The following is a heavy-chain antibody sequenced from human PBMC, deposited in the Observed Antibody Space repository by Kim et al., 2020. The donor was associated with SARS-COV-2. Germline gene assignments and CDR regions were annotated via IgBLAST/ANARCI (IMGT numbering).Heavy chain of an antibody. CDR2: IYSGGST. D-gene: IGHD6-19*01. Sequence: GGSLRLSCAASGFTVSSNYMSWVRQAPGKGLEWVSVIYSGGSTYYADSVKGRFTISRHNSKNTLYLQMNSLRAEDTAVYYCARGLAAGAPVYYYGMDVWGQGTTVTVS. J-gene: IGHJ6*02. CDR1: GFTVSSNY. V-gene: IGHV3-53*04. CDR3: ARGLAAGAPVYYYGMDV.